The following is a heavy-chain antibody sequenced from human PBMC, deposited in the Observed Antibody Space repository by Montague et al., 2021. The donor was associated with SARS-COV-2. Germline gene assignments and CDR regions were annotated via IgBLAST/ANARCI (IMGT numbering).Heavy chain of an antibody. CDR1: GGSFSGYY. J-gene: IGHJ5*02. D-gene: IGHD6-13*01. V-gene: IGHV4-34*01. CDR3: ARGRYSSSWYGERRNWFDP. CDR2: INHSGST. Sequence: SETLSLTCAVYGGSFSGYYRSWIRQPPGKGLEWIGEINHSGSTNXNPSLKSRVTISVDTSKNQFSLKLSSVTAADTAVYYCARGRYSSSWYGERRNWFDPWGQGTLVTVSS.